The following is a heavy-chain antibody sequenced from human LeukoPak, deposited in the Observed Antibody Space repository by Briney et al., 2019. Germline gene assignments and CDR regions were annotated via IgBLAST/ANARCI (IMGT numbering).Heavy chain of an antibody. CDR1: GYSISSGYY. J-gene: IGHJ5*02. Sequence: SETLSLTCAVSGYSISSGYYWGWIRQPPGKGLEWIGSIYHSGSTYYNPSLKSRVTISVDTSKDQFSLKLSSVTAADTAVYYCARDLGGSGWLTQIYNWFDPWGQGTLVTVSS. CDR3: ARDLGGSGWLTQIYNWFDP. V-gene: IGHV4-38-2*02. CDR2: IYHSGST. D-gene: IGHD6-19*01.